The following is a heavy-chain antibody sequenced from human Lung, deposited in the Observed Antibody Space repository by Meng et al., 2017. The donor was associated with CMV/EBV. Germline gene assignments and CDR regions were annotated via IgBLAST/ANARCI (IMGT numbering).Heavy chain of an antibody. CDR1: SFTHSW. J-gene: IGHJ2*01. CDR3: ARAPTRDGYNFLDWYFDL. CDR2: IYVGDSDT. Sequence: SFTHSWIAWVRQMPGKGLEWMGIIYVGDSDTRYSPSFQGQVTMSADRSINIAYLQWSSLKASDTAVYYCARAPTRDGYNFLDWYFDLWGRGTLVTVSS. D-gene: IGHD5-24*01. V-gene: IGHV5-51*01.